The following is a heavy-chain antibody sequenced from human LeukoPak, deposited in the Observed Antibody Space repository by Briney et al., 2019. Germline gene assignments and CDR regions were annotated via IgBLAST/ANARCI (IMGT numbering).Heavy chain of an antibody. CDR3: ASNQYCSGGSCSLGGGCNI. CDR2: ISGNGGST. Sequence: GGSLRLSCATSGFTFSSYAMHWVRQAPDKGLEHVSVISGNGGSTYYANSVKGRFTISRDNSKNTLYLQMGSLRAEDMAVYYCASNQYCSGGSCSLGGGCNIWGQGTMVTVSS. D-gene: IGHD2-15*01. V-gene: IGHV3-64*01. CDR1: GFTFSSYA. J-gene: IGHJ3*02.